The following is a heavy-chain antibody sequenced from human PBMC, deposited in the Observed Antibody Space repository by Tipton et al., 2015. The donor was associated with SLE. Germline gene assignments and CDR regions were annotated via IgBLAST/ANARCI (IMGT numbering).Heavy chain of an antibody. D-gene: IGHD3-16*01. J-gene: IGHJ4*02. CDR1: GGSIGSSY. V-gene: IGHV4-59*01. CDR3: ARHMITGGEFDY. CDR2: INYSGST. Sequence: TLSLTCTVSGGSIGSSYWCWIRQSPGKGLEWIGYINYSGSTNYNPSLKSRVTISVDTSKNQFSLMLTSVTAADTAVYYCARHMITGGEFDYWGQGTLVTISS.